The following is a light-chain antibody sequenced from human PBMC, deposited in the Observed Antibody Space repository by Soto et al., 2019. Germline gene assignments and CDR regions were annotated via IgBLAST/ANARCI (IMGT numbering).Light chain of an antibody. J-gene: IGKJ2*01. V-gene: IGKV3-20*01. Sequence: EVVLTQSPVTLSLSPGERATLSCRASQSVSSSYLAWYQQKPGQAPRLLIYGASSRATGIPDRFSGSGSGTDFTLTISRLEPEDFAVYYCQQYDTSIRAYTFGQGTKLEIK. CDR1: QSVSSSY. CDR2: GAS. CDR3: QQYDTSIRAYT.